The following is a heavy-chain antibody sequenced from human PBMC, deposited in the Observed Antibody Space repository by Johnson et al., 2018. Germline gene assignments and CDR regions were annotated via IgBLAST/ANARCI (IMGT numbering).Heavy chain of an antibody. CDR1: EFTFSNSG. CDR2: ISFDGSNK. CDR3: AGGRGDGYTYHYGMDV. D-gene: IGHD5-24*01. J-gene: IGHJ6*02. V-gene: IGHV3-30*03. Sequence: VQLVESGGGVVQPGRSLRLSCAASEFTFSNSGMHWVRQAPGKGLEWVALISFDGSNKYYADSVKGRFTISRDNSQNTRYLQMNSLRGEDTAVYFCAGGRGDGYTYHYGMDVWGQGTTVTVSS.